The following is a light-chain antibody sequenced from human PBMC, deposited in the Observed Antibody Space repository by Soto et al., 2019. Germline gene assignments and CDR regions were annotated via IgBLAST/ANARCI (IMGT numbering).Light chain of an antibody. CDR1: SSNIGSNQ. CDR3: AAWDDALDAWV. J-gene: IGLJ3*02. V-gene: IGLV1-47*02. Sequence: QSVLTQPPSTSGTPGLRVTISCSGGSSNIGSNQVYWYQQLPGTAPKLLIYSNDQRPSGVPDRLSGSKSGTSASLAISGLRSADEADYYCAAWDDALDAWVFGRGTKLTVL. CDR2: SND.